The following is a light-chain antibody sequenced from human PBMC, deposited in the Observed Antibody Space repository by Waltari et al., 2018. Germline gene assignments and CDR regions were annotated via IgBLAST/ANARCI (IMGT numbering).Light chain of an antibody. CDR1: NIGTKS. CDR2: GVT. Sequence: YVLTQPPSASVAPGKTAMIRCGRNNIGTKSLHWYQQKPGQAPVLVIEGVTDPPPGTPERFSGSNSGNTATLTISRVEAGDEADYFCQVWESSSVVFGGGTKLRVL. V-gene: IGLV3-21*03. J-gene: IGLJ2*01. CDR3: QVWESSSVV.